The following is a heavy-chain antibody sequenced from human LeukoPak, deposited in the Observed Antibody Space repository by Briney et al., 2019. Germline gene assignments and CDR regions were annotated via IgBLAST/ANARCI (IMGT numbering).Heavy chain of an antibody. V-gene: IGHV4-59*08. CDR2: IYDSGST. J-gene: IGHJ3*02. CDR3: ARTYSSSWYSAFDI. CDR1: GGSISSYY. Sequence: SSETLSLTCTVSGGSISSYYWSWIRQPPGKGLEWIAYIYDSGSTNYNPSLKSRAAISVDTSKNQFSLKLRSVTAADTAVYYCARTYSSSWYSAFDIWGQGTMVTVSS. D-gene: IGHD6-13*01.